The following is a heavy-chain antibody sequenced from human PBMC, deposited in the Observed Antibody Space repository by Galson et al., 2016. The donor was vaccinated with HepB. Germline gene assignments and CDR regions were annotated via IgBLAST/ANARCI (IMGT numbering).Heavy chain of an antibody. CDR3: ARCGGDPYNFDY. CDR2: INTNSGGT. V-gene: IGHV1-2*02. Sequence: SVKVSCKASGYTFNGYFMEWVRQAPGQGLEWMGWINTNSGGTKYAQKFQGRVTMTRDTSFRTTCMELSRLTSDDTAVYYCARCGGDPYNFDYWGQGTLVTVSS. CDR1: GYTFNGYF. D-gene: IGHD2-21*02. J-gene: IGHJ4*02.